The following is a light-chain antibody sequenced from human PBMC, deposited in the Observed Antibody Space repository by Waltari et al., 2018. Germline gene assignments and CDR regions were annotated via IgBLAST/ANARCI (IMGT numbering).Light chain of an antibody. CDR1: QTISSW. CDR2: KAS. CDR3: QQYNGYSWT. Sequence: DIQMTQSPSTLSASVGDRVTIPCRASQTISSWFAWYQQKPGQAPKLLIYKASSVESGVPSRFSGSGSGTEFTLTISSLQPDDVATYYCQQYNGYSWTFGQGTQVDIK. J-gene: IGKJ1*01. V-gene: IGKV1-5*03.